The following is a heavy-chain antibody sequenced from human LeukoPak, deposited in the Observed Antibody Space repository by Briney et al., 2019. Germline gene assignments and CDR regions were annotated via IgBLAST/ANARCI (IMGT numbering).Heavy chain of an antibody. Sequence: PGGSLRLSCAASGFTFSSYWMSWVRQAPGKGLEWVANIKQDGSEKYYVDSVKGRFTISRDNAKNSLYLQMNSLRAEDTAVYYCACEGTITIFGVVIWGQGTLVTVSS. D-gene: IGHD3-3*01. CDR2: IKQDGSEK. CDR1: GFTFSSYW. CDR3: ACEGTITIFGVVI. V-gene: IGHV3-7*01. J-gene: IGHJ4*02.